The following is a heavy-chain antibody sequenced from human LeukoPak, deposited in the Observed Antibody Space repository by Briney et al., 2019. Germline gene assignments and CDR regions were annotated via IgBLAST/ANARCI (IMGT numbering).Heavy chain of an antibody. CDR1: GGSISSYY. J-gene: IGHJ6*04. CDR3: ARFYSGMDA. Sequence: PSETLSLTCTVSGGSISSYYWSWIRRPPGKGLEWIGYIYYSGSTNYNPSLKSRITMSVDTSKNQFSLKLSSVTAADTAVYYCARFYSGMDAWGKGTTVTVSS. V-gene: IGHV4-59*12. D-gene: IGHD1-26*01. CDR2: IYYSGST.